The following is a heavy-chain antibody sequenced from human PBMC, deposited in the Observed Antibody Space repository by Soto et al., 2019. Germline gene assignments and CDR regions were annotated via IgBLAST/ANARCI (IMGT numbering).Heavy chain of an antibody. Sequence: GGSLRLSCAASGFTFSSYAMSWVRQAPGKGLEWVSAISGSGGSTYYADSVKGRFTISRDNSKNTLYLQMNSLRAEDTAVYYCAKFPVQLPNYDILTGYYFQHWGQGTLVTVSS. D-gene: IGHD3-9*01. CDR1: GFTFSSYA. CDR2: ISGSGGST. J-gene: IGHJ1*01. CDR3: AKFPVQLPNYDILTGYYFQH. V-gene: IGHV3-23*01.